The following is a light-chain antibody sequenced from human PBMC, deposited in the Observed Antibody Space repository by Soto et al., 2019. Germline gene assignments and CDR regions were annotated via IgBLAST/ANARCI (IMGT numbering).Light chain of an antibody. CDR2: KTS. Sequence: DIKMTQSPSTLSASVGDRVTITFRASQSISSWLAWYQQKPGKAPKLLIYKTSSLESGVPSRFSGSGSGTEFTLAISSLQPDDFATYYCQQSYSSPPTFGQGTKVDI. V-gene: IGKV1-5*03. CDR1: QSISSW. CDR3: QQSYSSPPT. J-gene: IGKJ1*01.